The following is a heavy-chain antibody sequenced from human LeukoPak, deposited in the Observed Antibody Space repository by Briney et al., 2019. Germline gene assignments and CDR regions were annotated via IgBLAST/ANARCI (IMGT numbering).Heavy chain of an antibody. CDR2: TSSSDAGT. J-gene: IGHJ6*03. D-gene: IGHD1-26*01. Sequence: PGGSLRLSCAASGFTLSSYAMSWVRQAPGKGLEWVSATSSSDAGTYYAESVRGRFTISRDNSKNTLYLQMNSLRAEDTAVYYCAGYGGSYPYYMDVWGKGTTVTISS. V-gene: IGHV3-23*01. CDR1: GFTLSSYA. CDR3: AGYGGSYPYYMDV.